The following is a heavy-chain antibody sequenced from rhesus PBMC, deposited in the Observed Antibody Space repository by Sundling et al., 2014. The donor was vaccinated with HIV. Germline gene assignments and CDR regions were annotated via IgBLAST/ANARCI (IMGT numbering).Heavy chain of an antibody. J-gene: IGHJ4*01. D-gene: IGHD3-16*01. CDR2: IYGSGSST. V-gene: IGHV4-169*02. Sequence: QVQLQESGPGLVKPSETLSVTCAVSGGSISSSYWSWIRQAPGKGLEWIGYIYGSGSSTNYNPSLKSRVTLSVDTSKNQLSLKLSSVTAADTAVYYCARDQSGRYDYWGQGVLVTVSS. CDR1: GGSISSSY. CDR3: ARDQSGRYDY.